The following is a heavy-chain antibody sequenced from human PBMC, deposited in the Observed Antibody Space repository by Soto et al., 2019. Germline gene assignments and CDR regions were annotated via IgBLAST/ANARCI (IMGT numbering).Heavy chain of an antibody. CDR2: INAAGSA. CDR1: GGSFSGYS. V-gene: IGHV4-34*01. J-gene: IGHJ4*02. D-gene: IGHD3-10*01. Sequence: QVQLQQRGAGLLKPSETLSLTCAVYGGSFSGYSWTWIRQSPGKELEWIGQINAAGSAIYNPSLKSRVSISVGTSNNEFFLDLPAVTAADTALYYCARGLFSGTSSSGGWYFFDYWGQGTLVTVSS. CDR3: ARGLFSGTSSSGGWYFFDY.